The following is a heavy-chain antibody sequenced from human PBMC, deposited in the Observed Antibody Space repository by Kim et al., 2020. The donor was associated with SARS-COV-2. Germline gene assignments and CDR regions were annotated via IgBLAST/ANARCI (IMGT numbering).Heavy chain of an antibody. J-gene: IGHJ4*02. V-gene: IGHV3-30*02. D-gene: IGHD3-3*01. CDR3: AKDYDFWSGHYDY. Sequence: YADSVKGRFTISRDNSKNTLYLQMNSLRAEDTAVYYCAKDYDFWSGHYDYWGQGTLVTVSS.